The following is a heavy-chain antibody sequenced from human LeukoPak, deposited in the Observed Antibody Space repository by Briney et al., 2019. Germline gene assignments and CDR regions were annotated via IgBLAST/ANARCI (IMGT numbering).Heavy chain of an antibody. CDR1: GFSLSTSGVG. D-gene: IGHD2-15*01. Sequence: ESGPTLVKPTQTLTLTCTFSGFSLSTSGVGVGWIRQPPGKALEWLALIYWDDDKRYSPSLKSRLTITKDTSKNQVVLTMTNMDPVDTATYYCAHRPGYCSGGSCYGGSYNWFDPWGQGTLVTVSS. V-gene: IGHV2-5*02. CDR3: AHRPGYCSGGSCYGGSYNWFDP. CDR2: IYWDDDK. J-gene: IGHJ5*02.